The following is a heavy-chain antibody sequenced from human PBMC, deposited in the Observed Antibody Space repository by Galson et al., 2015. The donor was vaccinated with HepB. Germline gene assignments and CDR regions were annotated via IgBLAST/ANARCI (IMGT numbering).Heavy chain of an antibody. Sequence: SVKVSCKVSGYTLTELSMHWVRQAPGKGLEWMGGFDPEDGETIYAQKFQGRVTMTEDTSTDTAYMELSSLRSEDTAVYYCATFYIGAGYYDYWGQGTLVTVSS. V-gene: IGHV1-24*01. CDR3: ATFYIGAGYYDY. CDR2: FDPEDGET. CDR1: GYTLTELS. J-gene: IGHJ4*02. D-gene: IGHD3-9*01.